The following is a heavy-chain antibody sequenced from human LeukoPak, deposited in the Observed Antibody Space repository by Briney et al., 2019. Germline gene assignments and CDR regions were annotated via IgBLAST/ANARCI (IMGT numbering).Heavy chain of an antibody. D-gene: IGHD2-21*01. V-gene: IGHV4-30-2*01. CDR2: IYHSGST. CDR3: ARGAGMWWFRDAFDI. Sequence: SETLSLTCAVSGGSISGGGYSWRWIRQPPGKGLEWIGYIYHSGSTYYNPSLKSRVTISVDRSKNQFSLKLSSVTAADTAVYYCARGAGMWWFRDAFDIWGQGTMVTVSS. J-gene: IGHJ3*02. CDR1: GGSISGGGYS.